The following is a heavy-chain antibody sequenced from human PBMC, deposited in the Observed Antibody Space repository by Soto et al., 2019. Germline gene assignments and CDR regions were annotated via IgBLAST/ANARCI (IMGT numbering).Heavy chain of an antibody. CDR3: ARRYGYAFDI. J-gene: IGHJ3*02. D-gene: IGHD4-17*01. Sequence: SETLSLTCTVSGDSISSYYWSWIRQPPGKGLEWIGYIYYSGSTNYKPSLKSRITKSVDTSKNQFSLKLSSVTAADTAVYYCARRYGYAFDIWGQGTMVTVSS. CDR2: IYYSGST. CDR1: GDSISSYY. V-gene: IGHV4-59*01.